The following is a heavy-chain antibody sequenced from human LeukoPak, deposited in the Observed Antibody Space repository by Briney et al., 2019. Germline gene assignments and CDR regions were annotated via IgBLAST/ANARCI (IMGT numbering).Heavy chain of an antibody. CDR2: ISGGGGTI. CDR3: ASALYSSGWYGFTD. J-gene: IGHJ4*02. V-gene: IGHV3-48*01. Sequence: GGSLRLSCAASGFTFSAYSMNWVRQAPGKGLEWVAYISGGGGTIYYADSVKGRFTISRDNSKNTLYLQMNSLRAEDTAVYYCASALYSSGWYGFTDWGQGTLVTVSS. D-gene: IGHD6-19*01. CDR1: GFTFSAYS.